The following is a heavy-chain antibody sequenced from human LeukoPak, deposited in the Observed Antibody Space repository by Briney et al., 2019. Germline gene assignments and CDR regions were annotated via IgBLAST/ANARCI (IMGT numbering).Heavy chain of an antibody. V-gene: IGHV1-18*01. CDR3: ARDRRVTAIPRDAFDI. CDR2: ISAYNGNT. J-gene: IGHJ3*02. CDR1: GYTFTSYG. Sequence: GASVKVSCKASGYTFTSYGISWVRQAPGHGLEWMGWISAYNGNTNYAQKLQGRVTMTTDTSTSTAYMELRSLRSDDTAVYYCARDRRVTAIPRDAFDIWGQGTMVTVSS. D-gene: IGHD2-21*02.